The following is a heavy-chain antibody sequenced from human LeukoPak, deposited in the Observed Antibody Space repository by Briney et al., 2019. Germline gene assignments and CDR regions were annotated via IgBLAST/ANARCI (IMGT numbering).Heavy chain of an antibody. CDR2: TVGSRPDT. V-gene: IGHV3-23*01. D-gene: IGHD6-19*01. CDR1: GFTFTNYA. J-gene: IGHJ5*02. Sequence: PGGSLRLSCAASGFTFTNYAMSWVRQTPGKGLEWVAATVGSRPDTYHADSVKGRFTISRDNSKNTLYLQMNSLRAEDTAVYYCAKDGRAVAGRNWFDPWGQGTLVTVSS. CDR3: AKDGRAVAGRNWFDP.